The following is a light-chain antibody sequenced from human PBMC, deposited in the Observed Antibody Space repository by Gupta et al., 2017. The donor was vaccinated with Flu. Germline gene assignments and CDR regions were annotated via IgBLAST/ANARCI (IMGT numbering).Light chain of an antibody. CDR3: QQYDSSPFT. V-gene: IGKV1-5*03. Sequence: PSTLSASVGDRVTITCRASQSTSSWLAWYQQKPGKAPKLLIYKASSLESGVPSRFSGSGSGTEFTLSISSLQPDDFATYYCQQYDSSPFTFGPGTKVEIK. CDR2: KAS. J-gene: IGKJ2*01. CDR1: QSTSSW.